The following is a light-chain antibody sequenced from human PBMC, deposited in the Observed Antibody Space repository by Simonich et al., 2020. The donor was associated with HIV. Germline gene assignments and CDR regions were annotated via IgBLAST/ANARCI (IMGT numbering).Light chain of an antibody. V-gene: IGKV2-30*02. CDR3: MQGTPWT. J-gene: IGKJ1*01. CDR1: QSLVHSYGNTY. Sequence: DVVMTQSPLSLPVTLGQPASISCRSSQSLVHSYGNTYLNWFQQRPGQSPRRLIYKVSNRDSGVPDRFSGSGSGTDFTLKISRVEAEDVGVYYCMQGTPWTFGQGTKVEIK. CDR2: KVS.